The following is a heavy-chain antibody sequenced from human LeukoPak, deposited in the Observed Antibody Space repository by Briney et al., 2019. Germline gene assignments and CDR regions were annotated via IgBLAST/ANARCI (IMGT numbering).Heavy chain of an antibody. CDR2: IYYSGST. CDR3: ARVVRERDYYMDV. D-gene: IGHD3-10*01. V-gene: IGHV4-59*01. CDR1: GGSLSSYY. Sequence: SETLSLTCTVSGGSLSSYYWSWIRQPPGKGLEWIGYIYYSGSTNYNPSLKSRVTISVDTSKNQFSLKLSSVTAADTAVYYCARVVRERDYYMDVWGKGTTVTVSS. J-gene: IGHJ6*03.